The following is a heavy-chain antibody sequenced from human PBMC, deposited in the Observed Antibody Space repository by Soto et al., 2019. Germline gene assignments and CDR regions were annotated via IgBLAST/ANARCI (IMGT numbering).Heavy chain of an antibody. V-gene: IGHV3-9*01. CDR3: ARSAYYDFWSGPLAYFDY. CDR1: GFTFDDYA. J-gene: IGHJ4*02. Sequence: GGSLRLSCAASGFTFDDYAMHWVRQAPGKGLEWVSGISWNSGSIGYADSVKGRFTISRDNAKNSLYLQMNSLRAEDTALYYCARSAYYDFWSGPLAYFDYWGQGTLVTVSS. D-gene: IGHD3-3*01. CDR2: ISWNSGSI.